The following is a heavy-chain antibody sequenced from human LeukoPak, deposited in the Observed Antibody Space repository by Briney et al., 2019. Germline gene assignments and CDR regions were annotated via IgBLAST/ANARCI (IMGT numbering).Heavy chain of an antibody. J-gene: IGHJ4*02. D-gene: IGHD3-3*01. CDR1: GASISSGSYY. V-gene: IGHV4-61*02. CDR3: ARVERFFDY. Sequence: SETLSLTCTVSGASISSGSYYWSWIRQPAGRGLEWIGRIYTSGSTTYNPSLKSRVTISVDTSKNQFSLKLSSVTAADTAVYYCARVERFFDYWGQGTLVTVSS. CDR2: IYTSGST.